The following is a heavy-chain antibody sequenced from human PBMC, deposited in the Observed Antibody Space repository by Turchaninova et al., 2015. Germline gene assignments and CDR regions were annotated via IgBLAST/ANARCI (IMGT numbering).Heavy chain of an antibody. CDR1: GYTFTNYD. J-gene: IGHJ5*02. CDR2: MNANSGNT. D-gene: IGHD6-19*01. CDR3: ARSGVSGSRGWFDP. Sequence: QVPLVQSGAEVKKPGASVKVSCKTSGYTFTNYDINWVRQATGQGLEWMGWMNANSGNTGYAKKFQGRIPMTMNTSISTAYMGLSSLGAEATAVYHWARSGVSGSRGWFDPWGQGTLVTVSS. V-gene: IGHV1-8*01.